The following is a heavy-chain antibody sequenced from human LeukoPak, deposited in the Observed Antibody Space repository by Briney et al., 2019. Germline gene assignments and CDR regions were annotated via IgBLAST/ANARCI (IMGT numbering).Heavy chain of an antibody. D-gene: IGHD4-11*01. CDR3: AKGGYDFSNPFDS. V-gene: IGHV4-59*08. J-gene: IGHJ4*02. CDR2: IYYSGTT. CDR1: GGSISSYY. Sequence: MSSETLSLTCTVSGGSISSYYWSWIRQPPGKGLEWIGYIYYSGTTKYNASLKSRVTISVDTSKNQFSLKLSSVTAADTAVYYCAKGGYDFSNPFDSWVQGTLVTVSS.